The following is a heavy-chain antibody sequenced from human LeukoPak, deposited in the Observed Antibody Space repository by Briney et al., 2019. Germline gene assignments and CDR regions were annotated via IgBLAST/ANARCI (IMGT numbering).Heavy chain of an antibody. Sequence: SETLSLTCTVSGGSLSSGDYYWSWIRQPPGKGLEWIGYIYYSGSTYYNPSLKSRVTISVDTSKNQFSLKLSSVTAADTAVYYCARGADVTTDFDYWGQGTLVTVSS. D-gene: IGHD1-1*01. CDR1: GGSLSSGDYY. J-gene: IGHJ4*02. CDR3: ARGADVTTDFDY. V-gene: IGHV4-30-4*01. CDR2: IYYSGST.